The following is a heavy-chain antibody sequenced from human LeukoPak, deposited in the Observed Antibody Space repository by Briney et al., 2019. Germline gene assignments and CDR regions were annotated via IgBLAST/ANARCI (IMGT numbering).Heavy chain of an antibody. V-gene: IGHV1-3*03. CDR3: ARARSGSYYSHDYYFDY. J-gene: IGHJ4*02. CDR1: GYTFTSYA. Sequence: WASVKVSCKASGYTFTSYAMHWVRRAPGQRLEWMGWINAGNGNTKYSQEFQGRVTITRDTSASTAYMELSSLRSEDMAVYYCARARSGSYYSHDYYFDYWGQGTLVTVSS. D-gene: IGHD1-26*01. CDR2: INAGNGNT.